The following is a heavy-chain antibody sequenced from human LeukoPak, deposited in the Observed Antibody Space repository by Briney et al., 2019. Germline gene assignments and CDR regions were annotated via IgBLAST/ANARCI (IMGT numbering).Heavy chain of an antibody. V-gene: IGHV4-4*07. D-gene: IGHD3-10*01. CDR2: IYSSGST. J-gene: IGHJ5*02. CDR3: ARDSGTTGEVKFDP. Sequence: SGTLSLTCTVSGGSISSYYWSWIRQPAGKGLEWIGRIYSSGSTTYNPSLKSRVTMSVGTSKNQFSLKVTSVTAADTAVYYCARDSGTTGEVKFDPWGQGTLVTVSS. CDR1: GGSISSYY.